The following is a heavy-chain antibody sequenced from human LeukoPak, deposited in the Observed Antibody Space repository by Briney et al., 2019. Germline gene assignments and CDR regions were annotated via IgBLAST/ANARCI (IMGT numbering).Heavy chain of an antibody. CDR1: GYTLTELS. V-gene: IGHV1-24*01. CDR3: ATEKVGYYGSGAYFDY. CDR2: FDPEDGKT. D-gene: IGHD3-10*01. Sequence: ASVKVSCKVSGYTLTELSIHWVRQAPGKGLEWMGGFDPEDGKTIYAQKFQGRVTMTEDTSTDTAYMELSSLRSEDTAVYYCATEKVGYYGSGAYFDYWGQGTLVTVSS. J-gene: IGHJ4*02.